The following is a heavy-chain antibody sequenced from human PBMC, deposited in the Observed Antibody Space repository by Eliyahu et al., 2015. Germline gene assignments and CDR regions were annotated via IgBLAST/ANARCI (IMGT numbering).Heavy chain of an antibody. J-gene: IGHJ4*02. CDR3: AKGIYTWNDRPFDY. CDR1: GFTFNNAI. D-gene: IGHD1-20*01. CDR2: ISGSGATT. Sequence: EVQMLESGGGLVQSGGSLRLSCAASGFTFNNAIXNWVRQAPGKGLEWVSDISGSGATTYYADSVKGRFSISRDNSKNTLYLQMNSLRADDTAVYYCAKGIYTWNDRPFDYWGQGTLVTVSS. V-gene: IGHV3-23*01.